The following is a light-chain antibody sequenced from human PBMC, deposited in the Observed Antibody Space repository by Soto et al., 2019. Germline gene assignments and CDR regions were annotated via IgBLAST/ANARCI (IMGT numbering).Light chain of an antibody. CDR3: GSWDRSLRGWV. CDR2: DNN. V-gene: IGLV1-51*01. Sequence: QSVLTQPPSVSAAPGQKVTVSCSGSSSNIGNNHVSWYQHLPGTALKVLIYDNNKRPSGIPDRFSGSKSATSATLDITGLQTGDEADYYCGSWDRSLRGWVFGGGTKVTVL. CDR1: SSNIGNNH. J-gene: IGLJ3*02.